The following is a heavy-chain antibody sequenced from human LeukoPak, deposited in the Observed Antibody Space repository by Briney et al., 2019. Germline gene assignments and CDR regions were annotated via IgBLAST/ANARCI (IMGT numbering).Heavy chain of an antibody. CDR3: AKCDKRWELLSFDY. D-gene: IGHD1-26*01. Sequence: GGSLRLSCAVSGFTFSSYGMSWVRQAPGKGLEGVSAISGSGGSTYYADSVKGRFTISRDNSKNTLYLQMTSLRAEDTAVYYCAKCDKRWELLSFDYWGQGTLVTVSS. CDR1: GFTFSSYG. CDR2: ISGSGGST. V-gene: IGHV3-23*01. J-gene: IGHJ4*02.